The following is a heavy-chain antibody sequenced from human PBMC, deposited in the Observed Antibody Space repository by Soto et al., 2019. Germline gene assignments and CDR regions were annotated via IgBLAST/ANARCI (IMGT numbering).Heavy chain of an antibody. D-gene: IGHD2-2*01. CDR2: INHSGST. CDR1: GGSFRGYY. Sequence: QVQLQQWGAGLLKPSETLSLTCAVYGGSFRGYYWSWIRQPPGKGLEWIGEINHSGSTNYNPSLKSRVTISVDTSKNQFSLKLSSVPAADTAVYSCARPLFRYCSSTSCSRTREAGHYYMDVWGKGTTVTVSS. J-gene: IGHJ6*03. CDR3: ARPLFRYCSSTSCSRTREAGHYYMDV. V-gene: IGHV4-34*01.